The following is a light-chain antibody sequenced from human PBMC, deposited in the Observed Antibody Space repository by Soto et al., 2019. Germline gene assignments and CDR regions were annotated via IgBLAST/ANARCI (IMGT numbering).Light chain of an antibody. CDR3: QQYYSTPPT. J-gene: IGKJ4*01. Sequence: MRDSGGCLAVSLKERATVNCKSSQSVLYSSNNKNYLGWYQQKAGQPPKLLIYWASTRESGVPDRFSGSGSGTDFTLTISSLQAEDVAVYYCQQYYSTPPTFGGGTKVDIK. V-gene: IGKV4-1*01. CDR1: QSVLYSSNNKNY. CDR2: WAS.